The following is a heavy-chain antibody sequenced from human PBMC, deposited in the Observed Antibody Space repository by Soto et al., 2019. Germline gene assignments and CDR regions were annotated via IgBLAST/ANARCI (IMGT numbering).Heavy chain of an antibody. CDR2: IKSKTDGGTT. V-gene: IGHV3-15*01. CDR1: GFTFSNAW. CDR3: TTGYSSGWYYYYGTDV. D-gene: IGHD6-19*01. J-gene: IGHJ6*02. Sequence: PGGSLRLSCAASGFTFSNAWMSWVRQAPGKGLEWVGRIKSKTDGGTTDYAAPVKGSFTISRDDSKNTLYLQMNSLKTEDTAVYYCTTGYSSGWYYYYGTDVWGQGTTVTVSS.